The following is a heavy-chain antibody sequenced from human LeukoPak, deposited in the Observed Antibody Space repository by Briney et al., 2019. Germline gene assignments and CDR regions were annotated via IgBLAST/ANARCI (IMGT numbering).Heavy chain of an antibody. V-gene: IGHV3-66*02. J-gene: IGHJ4*02. CDR3: ARGLTGTTSGYFDY. CDR1: GFTVSSDY. D-gene: IGHD1-20*01. CDR2: IYSGGST. Sequence: GGSPRLSCAASGFTVSSDYMSWVRQAPGKGLEWVSIIYSGGSTNYADSVKGRFTISRDNSKNTLYLQMNSLRAEDTAVYYCARGLTGTTSGYFDYWGQGTLVTVSS.